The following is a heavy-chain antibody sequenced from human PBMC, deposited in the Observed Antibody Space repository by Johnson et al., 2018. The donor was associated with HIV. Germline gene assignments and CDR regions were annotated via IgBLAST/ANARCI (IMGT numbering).Heavy chain of an antibody. CDR2: ISYDGSNK. Sequence: VQLVESGGGLIQPGGSLRLSCAASGFTFSNYGIHWVRQAPGKGLEWVAVISYDGSNKYYADSVKGRFTISRDNSKNTLYLQMNSLRAEDTAVYYCARDQSSGPHDAFDIWGQGTMVTVSS. J-gene: IGHJ3*02. CDR3: ARDQSSGPHDAFDI. D-gene: IGHD3-22*01. V-gene: IGHV3-30*19. CDR1: GFTFSNYG.